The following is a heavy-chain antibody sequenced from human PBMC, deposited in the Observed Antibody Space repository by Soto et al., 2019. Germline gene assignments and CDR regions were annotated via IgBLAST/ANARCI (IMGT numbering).Heavy chain of an antibody. J-gene: IGHJ4*02. Sequence: QVQLVQSGAEVKKPGASVTVSCKASGYTFTTYYIHWVRLAPGQGLEWMGIINPRRGGKAYSQKFQGRGTMTRDTSTNTVYMELGGLQSEDTAVYYCSRPASADAPHSCFGAGCSSEFVFWGQGTLVTVSS. CDR1: GYTFTTYY. V-gene: IGHV1-46*03. D-gene: IGHD2-15*01. CDR2: INPRRGGK. CDR3: SRPASADAPHSCFGAGCSSEFVF.